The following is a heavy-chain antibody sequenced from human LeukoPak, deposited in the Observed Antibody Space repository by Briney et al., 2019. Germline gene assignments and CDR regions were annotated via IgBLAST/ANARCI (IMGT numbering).Heavy chain of an antibody. CDR1: GFAFSGYS. Sequence: GGSLRLSCTASGFAFSGYSMNWIRQAPGKGLEWVALIWYDGSNKYYADSVKGRLTISRDNSKNTLYLQMNSLRDEDTAVYYCARAPNNYGGYTNDYWGQGTLVIVSS. J-gene: IGHJ4*02. V-gene: IGHV3-33*08. CDR2: IWYDGSNK. D-gene: IGHD4-23*01. CDR3: ARAPNNYGGYTNDY.